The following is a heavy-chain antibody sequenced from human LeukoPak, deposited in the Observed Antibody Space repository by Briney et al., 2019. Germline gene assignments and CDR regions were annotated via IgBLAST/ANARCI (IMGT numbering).Heavy chain of an antibody. J-gene: IGHJ5*02. CDR2: ISSSGSTI. V-gene: IGHV3-11*04. Sequence: GGSLRLSCAASGFTFSDYYMSWIRQAPGKGLEWVSYISSSGSTIYYADSVKGRFTFSRDNAKNSLYLQMNSLRAEDTAVYYCASWGYSYGSWFDPWGQGTLVTVSS. CDR3: ASWGYSYGSWFDP. D-gene: IGHD5-18*01. CDR1: GFTFSDYY.